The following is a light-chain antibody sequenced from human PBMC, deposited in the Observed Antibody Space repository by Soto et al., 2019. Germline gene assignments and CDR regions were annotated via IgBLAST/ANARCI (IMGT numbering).Light chain of an antibody. CDR3: QQYGSSPRT. CDR2: GAF. J-gene: IGKJ2*02. CDR1: QSVSSN. V-gene: IGKV3-20*01. Sequence: ENVLTQSPDTLSLSPGERPTLSCRASQSVSSNLAWYQQKPGQAPRLLIHGAFNRATGIPDRFSGSGSGTDFTLTISRLEPEDFAVYYCQQYGSSPRTFGQGTKLEIK.